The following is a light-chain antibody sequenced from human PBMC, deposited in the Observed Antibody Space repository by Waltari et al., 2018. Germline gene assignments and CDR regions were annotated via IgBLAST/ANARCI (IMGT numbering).Light chain of an antibody. CDR1: SGHSSYA. J-gene: IGLJ2*01. Sequence: QLVLTQSPSASASLGASVKLTCTLSSGHSSYAIAWHQQQPEKGPRYLMKGKSDGSDNKGGGIPERFAGSSSGAERHLTIAIRQSDEGDDYYCQTWGTGIRVFGGGTKLTVL. CDR2: GKSDGSD. V-gene: IGLV4-69*02. CDR3: QTWGTGIRV.